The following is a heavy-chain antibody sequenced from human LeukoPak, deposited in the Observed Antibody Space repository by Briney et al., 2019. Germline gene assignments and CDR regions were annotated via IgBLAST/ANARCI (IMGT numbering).Heavy chain of an antibody. D-gene: IGHD4/OR15-4a*01. Sequence: SVKVSCKASGGTFSSYTISWVRQAPGQGLEWMGRIIPILGIANYAQKFQGRVTITADKSTSTAYMELSSLRSEDTAVYYCARDRLTTSYYYGMDAWGQGTTVTVSS. CDR1: GGTFSSYT. J-gene: IGHJ6*02. V-gene: IGHV1-69*04. CDR2: IIPILGIA. CDR3: ARDRLTTSYYYGMDA.